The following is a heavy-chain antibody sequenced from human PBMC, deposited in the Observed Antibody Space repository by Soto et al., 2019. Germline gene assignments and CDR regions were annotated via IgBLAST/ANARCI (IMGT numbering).Heavy chain of an antibody. V-gene: IGHV3-53*01. Sequence: GGSLRLSCVASGLTVSHNYMAWVRQAPETGLEWXSXLXXXGXTXXXDXXXXRFTISRDSSKNTLFLQMDSLRAEDTAVYYCVRPRPSGENYGMDVWGQGTTVTVSS. CDR1: GLTVSHNY. CDR2: LXXXGXT. D-gene: IGHD3-16*01. J-gene: IGHJ6*02. CDR3: VRPRPSGENYGMDV.